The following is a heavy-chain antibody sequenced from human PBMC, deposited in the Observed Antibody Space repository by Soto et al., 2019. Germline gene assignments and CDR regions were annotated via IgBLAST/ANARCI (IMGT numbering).Heavy chain of an antibody. CDR1: GGSFSGYY. CDR3: ARRVDHYDSSGDANDI. CDR2: INHSGST. Sequence: QVQVQQWGAGLLKPSETLSLTCAVYGGSFSGYYWSWIRQPPGKGLEWIGEINHSGSTSYNPSLKSRVXXSVDTSKXEXSLKLTSVTAADTAVYYCARRVDHYDSSGDANDIWGQGTMVTVSS. D-gene: IGHD3-22*01. V-gene: IGHV4-34*01. J-gene: IGHJ3*02.